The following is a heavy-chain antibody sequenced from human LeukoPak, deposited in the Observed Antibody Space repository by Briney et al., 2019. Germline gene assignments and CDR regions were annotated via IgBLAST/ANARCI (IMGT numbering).Heavy chain of an antibody. Sequence: GGSLRLSCIPSGFTFSSNAMTWVRQAPGEGLEWVSSINDRGTNTYYTDSVRGRFTISRDNSKNRLFLQMNSLRAEDTAVYYCAKEGSYGEFDYWGQGTLVTVSS. D-gene: IGHD4-17*01. CDR1: GFTFSSNA. CDR3: AKEGSYGEFDY. V-gene: IGHV3-23*01. J-gene: IGHJ4*02. CDR2: INDRGTNT.